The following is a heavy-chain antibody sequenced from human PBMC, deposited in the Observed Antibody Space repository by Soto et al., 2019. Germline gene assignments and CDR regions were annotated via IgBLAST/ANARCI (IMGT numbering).Heavy chain of an antibody. Sequence: SETPSLTCTVSGGSISSYYWSWIRQPPGKGLEWIGYIYYSGSTNYNPSLKSRVTISVDTSKNQFSLKLNSMTAADTAVYYCARHNYGSGSTYFDYWGQGTLVTVS. CDR1: GGSISSYY. D-gene: IGHD3-10*01. V-gene: IGHV4-59*08. CDR2: IYYSGST. CDR3: ARHNYGSGSTYFDY. J-gene: IGHJ4*02.